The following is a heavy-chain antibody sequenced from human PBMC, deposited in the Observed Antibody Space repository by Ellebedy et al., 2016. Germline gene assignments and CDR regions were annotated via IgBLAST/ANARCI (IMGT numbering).Heavy chain of an antibody. J-gene: IGHJ4*02. CDR1: GGTLSGYY. Sequence: SETLSLXXAVYGGTLSGYYWSWIRQPPGKGLEWIGEINQSGSTNYNPSLESRVSISVDTSKNQVSLKLSSVTAADTAVYYCARGQRYSGFWGQGTLVTVSS. CDR2: INQSGST. CDR3: ARGQRYSGF. V-gene: IGHV4-34*01. D-gene: IGHD1-26*01.